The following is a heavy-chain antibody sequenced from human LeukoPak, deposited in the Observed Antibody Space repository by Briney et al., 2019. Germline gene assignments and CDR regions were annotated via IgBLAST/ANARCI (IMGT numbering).Heavy chain of an antibody. CDR3: ARGRHRRSTYYYDSSGYSPYFYYFDY. CDR2: IYTSGST. CDR1: GGSISSYY. D-gene: IGHD3-22*01. V-gene: IGHV4-4*07. Sequence: SETLSLTCTVSGGSISSYYWSWIRQPAGKGLDWIGRIYTSGSTNYNPSLKSRVTMSVDTSKNQFSLKLSSVTAADTAVYYCARGRHRRSTYYYDSSGYSPYFYYFDYWGQGTLVTVSS. J-gene: IGHJ4*02.